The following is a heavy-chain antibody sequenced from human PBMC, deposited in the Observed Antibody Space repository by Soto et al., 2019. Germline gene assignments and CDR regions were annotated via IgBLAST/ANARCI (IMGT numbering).Heavy chain of an antibody. Sequence: EVQLVESGGGLVQPGGSLRLSCAASGFTVRSNYMSWVRQAPGKGLEWVSVIYSGGSTYYADSVKGRFTISRDNSKNTLYLQMNSLRAEDTAVYYCARDSSSWDGGFDYWGQGTLVTVSS. D-gene: IGHD6-13*01. CDR3: ARDSSSWDGGFDY. V-gene: IGHV3-66*01. J-gene: IGHJ4*02. CDR2: IYSGGST. CDR1: GFTVRSNY.